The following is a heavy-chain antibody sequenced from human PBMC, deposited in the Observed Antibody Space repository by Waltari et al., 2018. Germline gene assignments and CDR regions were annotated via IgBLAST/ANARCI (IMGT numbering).Heavy chain of an antibody. D-gene: IGHD5-18*01. V-gene: IGHV3-74*01. CDR1: GFTFSSYW. CDR3: ARGSGYYYFDY. J-gene: IGHJ4*02. CDR2: ISTDGSKI. Sequence: EVQLMESGGGLVQPGGSLRLSCAASGFTFSSYWMHWVRQAPGEGLVWVSGISTDGSKIRDADSVKGRFTISRDNAKNTVYLQMNSLRAEDTAVYYCARGSGYYYFDYWGQGTLITVSS.